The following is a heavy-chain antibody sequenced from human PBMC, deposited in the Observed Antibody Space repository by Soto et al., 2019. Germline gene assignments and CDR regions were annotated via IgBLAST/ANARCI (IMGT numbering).Heavy chain of an antibody. CDR3: ARDVPYDSSGYSYPTFDY. Sequence: ASVKVSCKASGGTFSSYAISWVRQAPGQGLEWMGGIIPIFGTANYAQKFQGRVTITADESTSTAYMELSSLRSEDTAAYYCARDVPYDSSGYSYPTFDYWGQGTLVTVSS. CDR2: IIPIFGTA. CDR1: GGTFSSYA. D-gene: IGHD3-22*01. V-gene: IGHV1-69*13. J-gene: IGHJ4*02.